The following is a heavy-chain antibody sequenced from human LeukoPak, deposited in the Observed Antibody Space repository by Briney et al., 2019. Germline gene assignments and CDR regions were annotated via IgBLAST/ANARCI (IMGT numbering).Heavy chain of an antibody. D-gene: IGHD6-13*01. CDR2: IYYSGST. CDR1: GGSISSYY. CDR3: ARVWLLPYSSSVDY. Sequence: PSETLSLTCTVSGGSISSYYWSWIRQPPGKGLEWIGYIYYSGSTNYNPSLKSRVTISVDTSKNQFSPKLRSVTAADTAVYYCARVWLLPYSSSVDYWGQGTLVTVSS. V-gene: IGHV4-59*01. J-gene: IGHJ4*02.